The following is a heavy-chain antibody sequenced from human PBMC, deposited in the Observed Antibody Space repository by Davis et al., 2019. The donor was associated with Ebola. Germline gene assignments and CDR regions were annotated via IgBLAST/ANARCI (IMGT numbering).Heavy chain of an antibody. V-gene: IGHV1-18*01. D-gene: IGHD2-2*01. CDR3: ARDFRYCSSTSCYSGWFDP. CDR1: GYTFTSYG. CDR2: ISAYNGNT. Sequence: ASVKVSCKASGYTFTSYGISWVRQAPGQGLEWMGWISAYNGNTNYAQKLQGRVTMTTNTSTSTAYMELRSLRSDDTAVYYCARDFRYCSSTSCYSGWFDPWGQGTLVTVSS. J-gene: IGHJ5*02.